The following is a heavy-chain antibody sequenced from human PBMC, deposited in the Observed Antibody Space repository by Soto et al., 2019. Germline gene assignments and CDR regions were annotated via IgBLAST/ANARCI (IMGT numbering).Heavy chain of an antibody. J-gene: IGHJ4*02. D-gene: IGHD2-2*01. V-gene: IGHV1-69*02. CDR2: IIPILGIA. CDR1: GGTFSSYT. Sequence: QVPLVQSGAEVKKPGSSVKVSCKASGGTFSSYTISWVRQAPGQGLEWMGRIIPILGIANYAQKFQGRVTITADKSTSTAYMELSSLRSEDTAVYYCAGLVGVVPAANGHFDYWGQGTLVTVSS. CDR3: AGLVGVVPAANGHFDY.